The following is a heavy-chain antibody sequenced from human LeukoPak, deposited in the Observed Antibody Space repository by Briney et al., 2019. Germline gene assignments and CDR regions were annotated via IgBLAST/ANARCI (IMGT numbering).Heavy chain of an antibody. CDR1: GLTFSSYA. D-gene: IGHD3-3*01. Sequence: GGSLRLSCAASGLTFSSYAMSWVRQAPGKGLEWVSAISGSGGSTYYADSVKGRFTISRDNSKNTLYLQMNSLRAEDTAVYYCAPPIGYYDFWSVPWGQGTLVTVSS. CDR3: APPIGYYDFWSVP. J-gene: IGHJ5*02. CDR2: ISGSGGST. V-gene: IGHV3-23*01.